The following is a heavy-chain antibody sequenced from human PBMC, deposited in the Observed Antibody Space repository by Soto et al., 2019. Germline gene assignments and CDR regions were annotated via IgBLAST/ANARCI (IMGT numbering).Heavy chain of an antibody. J-gene: IGHJ4*02. CDR1: GGTFSSYA. CDR3: ARSDSSGWGKIDY. Sequence: QVQLVQSGAEVKKPGSSVKVSCKASGGTFSSYAISWVRQAPGQGLEWMGGIIPIFGTANYAQKFQGRVTITAYESTSTAYMALSTVRSEDTAVYYCARSDSSGWGKIDYWGQGTLVTVSS. CDR2: IIPIFGTA. V-gene: IGHV1-69*01. D-gene: IGHD6-19*01.